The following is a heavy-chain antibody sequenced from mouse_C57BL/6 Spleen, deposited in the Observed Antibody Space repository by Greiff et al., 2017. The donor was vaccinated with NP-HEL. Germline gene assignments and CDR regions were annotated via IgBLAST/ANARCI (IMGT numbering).Heavy chain of an antibody. D-gene: IGHD2-5*01. V-gene: IGHV5-12*01. J-gene: IGHJ2*01. CDR1: GFTFSDYY. CDR2: ISNGGGST. CDR3: ARHYSNYFDY. Sequence: EVKLMESGGGLVQPGGSLKLSCAASGFTFSDYYMYWVRQTPEKRLEWVAYISNGGGSTYYPDTVKGRFTISRDNAKNTLYLQMSRLKSEDTAMYYCARHYSNYFDYWGQGTTLTVSS.